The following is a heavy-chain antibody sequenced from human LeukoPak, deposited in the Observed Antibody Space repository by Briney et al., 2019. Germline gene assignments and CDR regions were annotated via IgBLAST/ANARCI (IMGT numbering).Heavy chain of an antibody. CDR3: ASGHRSRGYSYPYYYYGMDV. CDR1: GGSFSGYY. Sequence: PSETLSLTCAVYGGSFSGYYWSWIRQPPGKGLEWIGEINHSGSTNYNPSLKSRVTISVDTSKNQFSLKLSSVTAADTAVYYCASGHRSRGYSYPYYYYGMDVWGQGTTVTVSS. V-gene: IGHV4-34*01. D-gene: IGHD5-18*01. CDR2: INHSGST. J-gene: IGHJ6*02.